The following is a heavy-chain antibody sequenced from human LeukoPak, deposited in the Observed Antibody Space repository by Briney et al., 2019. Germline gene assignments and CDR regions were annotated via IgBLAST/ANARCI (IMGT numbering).Heavy chain of an antibody. CDR3: ARDPYTVTTAFDY. Sequence: GGSLRLSCAASGFTFSSYWKSWVRQAPGQGLEWVANIKQDGSEKYYVDSVKGRFTSSRDNAKNSLYLQMNSLRAEDTAVYYRARDPYTVTTAFDYWGQGTLVTVSS. CDR1: GFTFSSYW. D-gene: IGHD4-11*01. V-gene: IGHV3-7*01. J-gene: IGHJ4*02. CDR2: IKQDGSEK.